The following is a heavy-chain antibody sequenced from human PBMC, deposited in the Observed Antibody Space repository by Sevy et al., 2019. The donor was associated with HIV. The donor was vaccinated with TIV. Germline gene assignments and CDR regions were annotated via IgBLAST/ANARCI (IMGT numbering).Heavy chain of an antibody. Sequence: SETLSLTCTVSGGSISAYYWSWIRQPPGKALEYVGYIYYTGSTNYNPSLKNRVTMSVDTSKNQFSLKLSSVTAAYTAVYYCTRAPPVRSGDDSLNWFDPWGPGTLVTVSS. CDR2: IYYTGST. V-gene: IGHV4-59*01. J-gene: IGHJ5*02. CDR3: TRAPPVRSGDDSLNWFDP. D-gene: IGHD5-12*01. CDR1: GGSISAYY.